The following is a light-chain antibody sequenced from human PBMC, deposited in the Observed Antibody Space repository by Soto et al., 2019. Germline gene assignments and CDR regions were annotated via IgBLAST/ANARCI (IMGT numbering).Light chain of an antibody. CDR2: DTS. Sequence: QAVVTQEPSLIVSPGGTVTLTCGSSAGAVTSGHYPYWFQQKPGQAPRTLIYDTSNKHSWTPARFSGSVLGDKAALTLSGAQPEDEAEYFCLLSYSGARGVFGAGTKVTVL. CDR3: LLSYSGARGV. V-gene: IGLV7-46*01. CDR1: AGAVTSGHY. J-gene: IGLJ1*01.